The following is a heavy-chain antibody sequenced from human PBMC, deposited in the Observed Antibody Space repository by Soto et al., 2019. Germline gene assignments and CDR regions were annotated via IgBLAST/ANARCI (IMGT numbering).Heavy chain of an antibody. CDR3: ARAVGGVIVLDY. Sequence: QVQLQQWGAGLLKPSETLSLTCAVYGGSFSGYYWSWIRQPPGKGLEWIGEINHSGSTNYNPSLKSRVTISVDTSKNQFSLKLSSVTAADTAVYYCARAVGGVIVLDYWGQGTLVTVSS. CDR1: GGSFSGYY. V-gene: IGHV4-34*01. J-gene: IGHJ4*02. CDR2: INHSGST. D-gene: IGHD3-16*02.